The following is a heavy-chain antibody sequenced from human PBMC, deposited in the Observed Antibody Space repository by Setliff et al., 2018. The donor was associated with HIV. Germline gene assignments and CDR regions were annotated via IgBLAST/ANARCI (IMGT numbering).Heavy chain of an antibody. CDR1: GFTFSDYY. D-gene: IGHD3-10*01. V-gene: IGHV3-11*06. J-gene: IGHJ4*02. CDR2: ISSSSSYT. Sequence: PWGSLRLSCAASGFTFSDYYMSWIRQAPGKGLKWVSYISSSSSYTNYADSVKGRFTISRDNAKNSLYLQMNSLRAEDTAVYYCASVLRYYGSGSYPFGYWGQGTLVTVSS. CDR3: ASVLRYYGSGSYPFGY.